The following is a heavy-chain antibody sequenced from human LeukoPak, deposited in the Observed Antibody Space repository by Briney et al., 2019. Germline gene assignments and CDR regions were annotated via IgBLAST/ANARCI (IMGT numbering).Heavy chain of an antibody. Sequence: SETLSLTCTVSGGSISSYYWSWVRQPPGKGLEWIGYIYYSGSTNYNPSLKSRVTISVDTSKNQFSLKLSSVTAADTAVYYCARGIPPRGWGQGTLVTVSS. CDR2: IYYSGST. CDR3: ARGIPPRG. V-gene: IGHV4-59*01. D-gene: IGHD2-21*01. CDR1: GGSISSYY. J-gene: IGHJ4*02.